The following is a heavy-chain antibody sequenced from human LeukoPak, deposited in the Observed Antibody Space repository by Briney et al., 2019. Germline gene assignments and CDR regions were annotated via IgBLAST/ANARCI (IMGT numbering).Heavy chain of an antibody. J-gene: IGHJ4*02. V-gene: IGHV3-30*18. CDR1: GFTFSSYG. CDR3: AKDMVGATMWEIDY. CDR2: ISYDGSNK. D-gene: IGHD1-26*01. Sequence: GGSLRLSCAASGFTFSSYGMHWVRQAPGKGLEWVAVISYDGSNKYYADSEKGRFTISRDNSKNTLYLQMNSLRAEDTAVYYCAKDMVGATMWEIDYWGQGTLVTVSS.